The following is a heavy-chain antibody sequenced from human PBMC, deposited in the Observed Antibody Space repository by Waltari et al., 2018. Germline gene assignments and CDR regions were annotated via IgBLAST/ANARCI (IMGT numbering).Heavy chain of an antibody. D-gene: IGHD3-3*01. J-gene: IGHJ4*02. V-gene: IGHV4-59*08. CDR2: IYYSGST. Sequence: QVQLQESGPGLVTPSETLSLTCTVSGGPIRNYYWSWIRQSPGKGLEWIGSIYYSGSTNYNPSLKSRVTLSVDTSKNHFSLKLSSVTAADTALYYCARQGHYDFWTGYYLFDYWGQGTLVTVSS. CDR3: ARQGHYDFWTGYYLFDY. CDR1: GGPIRNYY.